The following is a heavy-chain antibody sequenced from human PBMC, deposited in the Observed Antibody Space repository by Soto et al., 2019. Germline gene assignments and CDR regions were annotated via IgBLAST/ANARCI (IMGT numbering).Heavy chain of an antibody. D-gene: IGHD3-22*01. CDR3: ARDERLYYDTNWYDP. CDR1: GFTFSSYW. V-gene: IGHV3-74*01. Sequence: GGSLRLSCAASGFTFSSYWMHWVRQAPGKGLVWVSRINSDGSSTSYADSVKGRFTISRDNAKNTLYLQMNSLRAEDTAVYYCARDERLYYDTNWYDPWGQGTLVTVSS. J-gene: IGHJ5*02. CDR2: INSDGSST.